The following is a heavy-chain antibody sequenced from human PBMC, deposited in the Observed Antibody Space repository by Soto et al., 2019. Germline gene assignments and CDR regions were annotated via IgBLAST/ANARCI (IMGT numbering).Heavy chain of an antibody. D-gene: IGHD3-10*01. J-gene: IGHJ4*02. CDR1: GFSLSTSGVG. CDR3: AHSYGSGSYYPTDFDY. Sequence: ESGPTLVNPTQTLTLTCTFSGFSLSTSGVGVGWIRQPPGKALEWLALIYWNDDKRYSPSLKSRLTITKDTSKNQVVLTMTNMDPLETATYYGAHSYGSGSYYPTDFDYWGQGTPGTVS. V-gene: IGHV2-5*01. CDR2: IYWNDDK.